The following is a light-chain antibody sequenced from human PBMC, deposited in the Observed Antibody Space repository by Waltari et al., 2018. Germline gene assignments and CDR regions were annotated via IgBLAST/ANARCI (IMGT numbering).Light chain of an antibody. CDR3: QQSYKLPPT. Sequence: DILMTQSPSSLSASVGDRITITCRAGQSISIFLNWYHQKPGKAPKTLTSDASTLQSGVPSRFSGSGSGTDFTLTIISLQPDDFGNYYCQQSYKLPPTFGLGTKVEI. J-gene: IGKJ1*01. V-gene: IGKV1-39*01. CDR2: DAS. CDR1: QSISIF.